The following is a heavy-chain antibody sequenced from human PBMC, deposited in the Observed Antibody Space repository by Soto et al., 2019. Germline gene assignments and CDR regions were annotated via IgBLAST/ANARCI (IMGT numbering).Heavy chain of an antibody. Sequence: ASVKVSCKASGYTFTSYGISWLLQAPGQGLEWMGWISAYNGNTNYAQKLQGRVTMTTDTSTSTAYMELRSLRSDDTAVYYCARVSVVVPAAIIHYYGMDVWGQGTTVTVSS. CDR1: GYTFTSYG. CDR3: ARVSVVVPAAIIHYYGMDV. D-gene: IGHD2-2*01. CDR2: ISAYNGNT. V-gene: IGHV1-18*01. J-gene: IGHJ6*02.